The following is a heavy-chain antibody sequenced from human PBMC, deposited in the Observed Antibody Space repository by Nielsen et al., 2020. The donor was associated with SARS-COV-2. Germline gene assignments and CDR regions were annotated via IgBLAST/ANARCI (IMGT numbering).Heavy chain of an antibody. D-gene: IGHD3-10*01. Sequence: SLKISCAASGFTFDDYAMHWVRQAPGKGLEWVSGISWNSGSIGYADSVKGRFTISRDNAKNSLYLQMNSLRAEDTALYYCAKLYGSGSYEDYWGQGTLVTVSS. CDR3: AKLYGSGSYEDY. V-gene: IGHV3-9*01. J-gene: IGHJ4*02. CDR1: GFTFDDYA. CDR2: ISWNSGSI.